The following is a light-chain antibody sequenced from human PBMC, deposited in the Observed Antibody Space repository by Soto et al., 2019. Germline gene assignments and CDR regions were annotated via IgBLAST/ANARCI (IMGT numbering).Light chain of an antibody. J-gene: IGKJ1*01. CDR2: KAS. CDR1: QSISSW. V-gene: IGKV1-5*03. CDR3: HQYSRFPQT. Sequence: DIQMTQSPSTLSASVGDRVTITCRASQSISSWLAWYQQIPGKAPKLLIYKASSLQSGVPSRFSGSGSETECTLTITGLQPDDFATYYCHQYSRFPQTFGQGTKVENK.